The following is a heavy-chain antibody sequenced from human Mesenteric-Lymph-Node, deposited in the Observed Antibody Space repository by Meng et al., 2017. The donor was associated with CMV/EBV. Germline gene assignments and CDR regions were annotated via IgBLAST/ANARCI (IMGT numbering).Heavy chain of an antibody. CDR2: ISWNSGSI. D-gene: IGHD3-22*01. J-gene: IGHJ3*02. CDR1: GFTFDDYA. Sequence: SLKISCAASGFTFDDYAMHWVRQAPGKGLEWVSGISWNSGSIGYADSVKGRFTISRDNAKNSLYLQMNTLTAEDTALYYCAKDFSSGWPRAFDIWGQGTVVTVSS. V-gene: IGHV3-9*01. CDR3: AKDFSSGWPRAFDI.